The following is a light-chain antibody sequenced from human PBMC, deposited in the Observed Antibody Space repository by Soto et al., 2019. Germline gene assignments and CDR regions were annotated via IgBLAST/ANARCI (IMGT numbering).Light chain of an antibody. Sequence: DIVMIQSPLSLPVTPGEPASISCRSSQSLLHSNGYNYLDWYLQKPGQSPQVLIYLGSNRASGVPDRVSGSGSGTDFTLKISRVEAEDVGVYYCMQALQGTWTFGQGTKVEIK. CDR2: LGS. CDR3: MQALQGTWT. V-gene: IGKV2-28*01. J-gene: IGKJ1*01. CDR1: QSLLHSNGYNY.